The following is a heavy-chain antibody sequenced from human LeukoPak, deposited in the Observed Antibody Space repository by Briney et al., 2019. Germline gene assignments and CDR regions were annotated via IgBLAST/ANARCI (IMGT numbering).Heavy chain of an antibody. V-gene: IGHV1-69*13. D-gene: IGHD3-3*01. CDR1: GGTFSSYA. J-gene: IGHJ6*02. Sequence: RASVNVSCKASGGTFSSYAISWVRQAPGQGLEWMGGIIPIFGTANYAQKFQGRVTITADESTSTAYMELSSLRSEDTAVYYCARAPSSYYDFWSGYAISWASDYYYYYGMDVWGQGTTVTVSS. CDR3: ARAPSSYYDFWSGYAISWASDYYYYYGMDV. CDR2: IIPIFGTA.